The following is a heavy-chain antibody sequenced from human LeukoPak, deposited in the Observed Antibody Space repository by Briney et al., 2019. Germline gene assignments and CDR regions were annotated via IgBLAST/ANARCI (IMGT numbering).Heavy chain of an antibody. CDR1: GGSISSSSYY. CDR2: IYYSGST. V-gene: IGHV4-61*01. J-gene: IGHJ4*02. CDR3: ARDRGDGYNI. Sequence: SETLSLTCTVSGGSISSSSYYWGWIRQPPGKGLEWIGYIYYSGSTNYNPSLKSRVTISVDTSKNQFSLKLSSVTAADTAVYYCARDRGDGYNIWGQGTLVTVSS. D-gene: IGHD5-24*01.